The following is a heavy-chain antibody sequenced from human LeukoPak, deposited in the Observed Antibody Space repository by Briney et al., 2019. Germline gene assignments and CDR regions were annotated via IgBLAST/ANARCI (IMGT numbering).Heavy chain of an antibody. CDR1: GFTFSSYA. CDR3: ARVGYSSSWYYSDY. J-gene: IGHJ4*02. V-gene: IGHV3-23*01. Sequence: GGSLRLSCAASGFTFSSYAMSWVRQAPGKGLEWVSAISGSGGSTYYADSVKGRFTISRDNSKNTLYLQMNSLRAEDTAVYYCARVGYSSSWYYSDYWGQGTLVTVSS. CDR2: ISGSGGST. D-gene: IGHD6-13*01.